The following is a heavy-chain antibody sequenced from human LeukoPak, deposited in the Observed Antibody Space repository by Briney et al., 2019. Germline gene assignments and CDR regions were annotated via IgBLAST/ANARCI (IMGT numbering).Heavy chain of an antibody. CDR1: GFTFSDYY. J-gene: IGHJ3*02. D-gene: IGHD6-13*01. CDR3: VKGLHSSSWNDAFDI. V-gene: IGHV3-11*04. CDR2: ISSSGSTI. Sequence: GGSLRLSCAASGFTFSDYYMSWIRQAPGKGLEWISYISSSGSTIYHADSVKGRFTISRDNSQNTLYLQMNSLRVEDTAMYYCVKGLHSSSWNDAFDIWGQGTVVTVSS.